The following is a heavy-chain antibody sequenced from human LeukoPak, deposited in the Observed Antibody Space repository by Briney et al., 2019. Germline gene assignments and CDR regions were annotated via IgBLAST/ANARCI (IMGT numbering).Heavy chain of an antibody. J-gene: IGHJ4*02. V-gene: IGHV3-48*03. CDR3: ARSGTYYDILTWGRTRYYFDY. CDR1: GFTFSSYE. D-gene: IGHD3-9*01. CDR2: ISSSGSTI. Sequence: GGSLRLSCAASGFTFSSYEMNWVRQAPGKGLEWVSYISSSGSTIYYADSVKGRFTISRDNAKNSLYLQMNSLRAEDTAVYYCARSGTYYDILTWGRTRYYFDYWGQGTLVTVSS.